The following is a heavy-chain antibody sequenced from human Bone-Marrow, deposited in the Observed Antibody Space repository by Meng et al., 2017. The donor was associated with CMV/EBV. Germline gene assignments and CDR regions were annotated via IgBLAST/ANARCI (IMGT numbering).Heavy chain of an antibody. CDR1: GGSFSGYY. Sequence: SETLSLTCAVYGGSFSGYYWSWIRQPPGKGLEWIGEINHSGSTNYNPSLKSRVTISVDTSKNQFSLKLSSVTAADTAVYYCARGSPYYDFWSGYYGGYYYGMDVWGQWHTVNVSS. CDR2: INHSGST. V-gene: IGHV4-34*01. D-gene: IGHD3-3*01. CDR3: ARGSPYYDFWSGYYGGYYYGMDV. J-gene: IGHJ6*02.